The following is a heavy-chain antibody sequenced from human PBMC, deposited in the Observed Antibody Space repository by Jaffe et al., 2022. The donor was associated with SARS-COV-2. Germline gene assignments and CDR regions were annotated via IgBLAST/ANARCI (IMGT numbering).Heavy chain of an antibody. CDR3: AKGVLRVPAAMRLFYFDY. D-gene: IGHD2-2*01. CDR2: ISGSGGST. V-gene: IGHV3-23*04. J-gene: IGHJ4*02. Sequence: EVQLVESGGGLVQPGGSLRLSCAASGFTFSSYAMSWVRQAPGKGLEWVSAISGSGGSTYYADSVKGRFTISRDNSKNTLYLQMNSLRAEDTAVYYCAKGVLRVPAAMRLFYFDYWGQGTLVTVSS. CDR1: GFTFSSYA.